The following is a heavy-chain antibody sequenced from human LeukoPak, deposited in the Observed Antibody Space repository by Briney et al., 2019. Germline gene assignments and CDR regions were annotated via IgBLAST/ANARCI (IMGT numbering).Heavy chain of an antibody. CDR3: TTDLGYCSGGSCYSGDY. CDR2: IKQDGSEK. V-gene: IGHV3-7*03. CDR1: GFTFSSYW. Sequence: GGSLRLSCAASGFTFSSYWMSWVRQAPGKGLEWVANIKQDGSEKYYVDSVKGRFTISRDNAKNSLYLQMNSLRAEDTAVYYCTTDLGYCSGGSCYSGDYWGQGTLVTVSS. D-gene: IGHD2-15*01. J-gene: IGHJ4*02.